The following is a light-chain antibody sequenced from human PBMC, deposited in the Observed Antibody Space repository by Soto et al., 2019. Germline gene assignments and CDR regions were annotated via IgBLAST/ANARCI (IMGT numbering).Light chain of an antibody. V-gene: IGKV2D-29*02. CDR3: MQSTQIPPT. CDR2: EVS. CDR1: QSLLHITGETF. J-gene: IGKJ5*01. Sequence: DVVMTQTPLSLSVAPGQPASISCKSSQSLLHITGETFLFWYLQKPGQSPQLLIYEVSTRVSGVPDRFSGSGSGTDSTLEISRGGTDDGGIYYCMQSTQIPPTFGQGTRLGIE.